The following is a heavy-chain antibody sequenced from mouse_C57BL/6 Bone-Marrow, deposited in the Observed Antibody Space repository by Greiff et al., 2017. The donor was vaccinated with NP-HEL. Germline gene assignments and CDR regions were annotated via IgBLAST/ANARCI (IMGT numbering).Heavy chain of an antibody. Sequence: VQLQQSGPELVKPGASVKLSCKASGYTFTSYDINWVKQRPGQGLEWIGWIYPRDGSTKYNEKFKGKATLTVDTSSSTAYMELHGVTSEDSAVDISAILRPAWFAYWGQGTMVTVSA. CDR3: AILRPAWFAY. CDR1: GYTFTSYD. J-gene: IGHJ3*01. CDR2: IYPRDGST. V-gene: IGHV1-85*01.